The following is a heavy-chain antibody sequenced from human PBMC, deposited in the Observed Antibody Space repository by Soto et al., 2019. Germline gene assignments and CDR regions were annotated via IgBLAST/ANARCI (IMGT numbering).Heavy chain of an antibody. V-gene: IGHV4-30-4*01. D-gene: IGHD2-15*01. J-gene: IGHJ4*02. CDR3: ARGRLSDKVDS. CDR1: GGSIDTDNYC. Sequence: QVQLQESGPGLLKPSQTLSLACTVSGGSIDTDNYCWSWIRQAPGKGLEWIGHTYDGGRTYSNPAGRSGGTISGDMSKNEWSLRRNAVTAADTAVYYCARGRLSDKVDSGGQGILVTVSS. CDR2: TYDGGRT.